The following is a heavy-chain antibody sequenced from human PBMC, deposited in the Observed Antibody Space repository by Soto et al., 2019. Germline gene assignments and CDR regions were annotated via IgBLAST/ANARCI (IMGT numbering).Heavy chain of an antibody. CDR3: ATGLEYCSGGSCYFFYY. J-gene: IGHJ4*02. D-gene: IGHD2-15*01. Sequence: QVQLVQSGAEVKKPGASVKVSCKVSAYTLTELSMHWVRQAPGKGLEWMGGFDPEDGETIYAQKFQGRLTMIEDTSTDTAYIELSSLRSEDTAVYYCATGLEYCSGGSCYFFYYWGQGTLVTFSS. CDR2: FDPEDGET. CDR1: AYTLTELS. V-gene: IGHV1-24*01.